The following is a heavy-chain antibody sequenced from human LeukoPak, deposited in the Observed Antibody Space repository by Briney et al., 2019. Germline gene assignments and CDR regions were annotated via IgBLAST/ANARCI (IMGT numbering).Heavy chain of an antibody. CDR2: IYPGDSDT. CDR3: ARQHSSSWYYFDY. CDR1: GYSFTSYW. J-gene: IGHJ4*02. V-gene: IGHV5-51*01. D-gene: IGHD6-13*01. Sequence: GESLKISCKGSGYSFTSYWIGWVRQMPGKGLEWMGIIYPGDSDTRYSLSFQGQVTISADKSISTAYLQWSSLKASDTAMYYCARQHSSSWYYFDYWGQGTLVTVSS.